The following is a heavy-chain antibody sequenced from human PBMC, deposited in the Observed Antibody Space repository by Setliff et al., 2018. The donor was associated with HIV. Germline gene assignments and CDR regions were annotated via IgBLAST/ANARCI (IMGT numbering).Heavy chain of an antibody. CDR2: IKEDGSET. D-gene: IGHD3-3*01. CDR3: ARVELQFLEWPRGDAFDI. CDR1: GFTFSSYS. V-gene: IGHV3-7*01. Sequence: GGSLRLSCAASGFTFSSYSMSWVRQAPGKGLEWVANIKEDGSETSYADSVKGRFTISRDNAKKSMYLQMNSLRAEDTAVYYCARVELQFLEWPRGDAFDIWGQGTMVTVSS. J-gene: IGHJ3*02.